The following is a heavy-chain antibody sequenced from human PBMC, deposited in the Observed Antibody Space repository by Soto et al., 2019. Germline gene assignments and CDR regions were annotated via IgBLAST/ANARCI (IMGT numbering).Heavy chain of an antibody. Sequence: QVQLVQSGAEVNKPGASVKVSCKASGYTFITYGVSWVRQAPGQGLDWLVWISTYNGNTRYAERLQGRVTMTTDTTTNTAYMELRNLRSDDTAVYYCARGPTDYYDNSANYFLDYWGQGTLVTVSS. CDR3: ARGPTDYYDNSANYFLDY. V-gene: IGHV1-18*01. CDR1: GYTFITYG. J-gene: IGHJ4*02. D-gene: IGHD3-22*01. CDR2: ISTYNGNT.